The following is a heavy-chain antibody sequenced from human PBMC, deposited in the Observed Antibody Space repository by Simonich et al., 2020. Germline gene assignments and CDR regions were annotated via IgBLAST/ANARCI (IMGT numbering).Heavy chain of an antibody. V-gene: IGHV4-39*01. D-gene: IGHD6-6*01. CDR2: INYSWST. CDR3: ARWAYSSSYFDY. CDR1: GGSISSSSYY. J-gene: IGHJ4*02. Sequence: QLQLQESGPGLVKPSETLSLTCTVSGGSISSSSYYWGWIRQPPGKGLEWIGSINYSWSTYYNPSLKGRVTISVDTSKNQFSLKLSSVTAADTAVYYCARWAYSSSYFDYWGQGTLVTVSS.